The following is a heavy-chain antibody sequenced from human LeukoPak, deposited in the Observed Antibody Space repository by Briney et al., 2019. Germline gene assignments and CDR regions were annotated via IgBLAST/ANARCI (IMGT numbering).Heavy chain of an antibody. CDR2: IYHSGST. CDR3: ARVPGLYRAFDI. J-gene: IGHJ3*02. D-gene: IGHD2-2*01. Sequence: PSETLSLTCTVSGGSISSYYWSWIRQPPGKGLEWIGYIYHSGSTYYNPSLKSRVTISVDRSKNQFSLKLSSVTAADTAVYYCARVPGLYRAFDIWGQGTMVTVSS. CDR1: GGSISSYY. V-gene: IGHV4-59*12.